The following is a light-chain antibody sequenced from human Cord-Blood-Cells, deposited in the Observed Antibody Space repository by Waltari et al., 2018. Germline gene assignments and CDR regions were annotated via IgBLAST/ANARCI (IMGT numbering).Light chain of an antibody. CDR2: LNSDGSH. CDR1: SWHSSYA. CDR3: QTWGTGIHVV. J-gene: IGLJ2*01. Sequence: QLVLTQSPSASASLGASVKLPCTLSSWHSSYAIAWHQQQPEKGPRYLMKLNSDGSHSKGDGIPDRFSGSSSGAERYLTISSLQSEDEADYYCQTWGTGIHVVFGGGTKLTVL. V-gene: IGLV4-69*01.